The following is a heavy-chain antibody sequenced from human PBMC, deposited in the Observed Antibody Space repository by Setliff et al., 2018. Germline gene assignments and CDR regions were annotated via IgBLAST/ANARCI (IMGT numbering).Heavy chain of an antibody. J-gene: IGHJ4*02. CDR2: INAGNGNT. CDR1: GYTFTSYA. D-gene: IGHD5-12*01. Sequence: ASVKVSCKASGYTFTSYAMHWVRQAPGQRLEWMGWINAGNGNTKYSQKFQGRVTITRDTSASTAYMELRSLRSDDTAVYYCAREGDGYNLGGYFDYWGQGTLVTVSS. V-gene: IGHV1-3*01. CDR3: AREGDGYNLGGYFDY.